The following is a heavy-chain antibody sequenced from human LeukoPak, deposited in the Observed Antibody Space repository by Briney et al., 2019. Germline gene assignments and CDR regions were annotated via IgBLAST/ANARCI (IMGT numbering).Heavy chain of an antibody. CDR2: IYYSGGT. J-gene: IGHJ3*02. CDR3: ARALAATDAFDI. CDR1: GGSISSYY. V-gene: IGHV4-59*01. D-gene: IGHD6-25*01. Sequence: SETLSLTCTVSGGSISSYYWSWIRQPPGKGLEWIGYIYYSGGTNYNPSLKSRVTISVDTSKNQFSLKLSSVTAADTAVYYCARALAATDAFDIWGQGTMVTVSS.